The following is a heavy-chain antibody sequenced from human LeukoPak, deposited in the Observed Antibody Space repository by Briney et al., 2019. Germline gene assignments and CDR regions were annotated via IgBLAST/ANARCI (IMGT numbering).Heavy chain of an antibody. CDR3: VKEGGSSGWYYFDD. CDR2: ISWNSVGI. CDR1: GFTFDDYA. J-gene: IGHJ4*02. D-gene: IGHD6-19*01. Sequence: GGSLRLSCTASGFTFDDYAMHWVRQGPGKGLEWVAGISWNSVGIGYGGSVKGRFTISRDNAKNSLFLQMTSLREEDTALYYCVKEGGSSGWYYFDDWGQGILVTVSS. V-gene: IGHV3-9*01.